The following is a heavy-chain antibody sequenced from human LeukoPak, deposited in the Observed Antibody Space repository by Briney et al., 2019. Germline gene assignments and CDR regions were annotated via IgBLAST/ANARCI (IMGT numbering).Heavy chain of an antibody. D-gene: IGHD6-13*01. CDR3: ARDLRKKIAAAGTSYYYYYGMDV. CDR2: INHSGST. Sequence: SETLSLTCAVYGGSFSGYYWSWIRQPPGKGLEWIGEINHSGSTNYNPSLKSRVTISVDTSKNQFSLKLSSVTAADTAVYYCARDLRKKIAAAGTSYYYYYGMDVWGQGTTVTVSS. CDR1: GGSFSGYY. V-gene: IGHV4-34*01. J-gene: IGHJ6*02.